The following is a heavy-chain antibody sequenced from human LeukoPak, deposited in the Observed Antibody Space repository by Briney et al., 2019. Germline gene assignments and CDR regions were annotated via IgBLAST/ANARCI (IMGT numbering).Heavy chain of an antibody. V-gene: IGHV1-46*01. CDR1: GYTFTSYY. Sequence: ASVKVSCKASGYTFTSYYMHWVRQAPGQGLEWMGIINPSGGSTSYAQKFQGRVTMTRDTSTSTVYMELSSLRSEDTAVYYCARGGSRGLYLGDAFDFWGQGTMVTVSS. J-gene: IGHJ3*01. D-gene: IGHD3-3*01. CDR2: INPSGGST. CDR3: ARGGSRGLYLGDAFDF.